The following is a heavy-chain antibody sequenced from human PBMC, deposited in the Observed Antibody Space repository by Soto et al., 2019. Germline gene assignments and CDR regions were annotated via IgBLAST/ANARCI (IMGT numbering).Heavy chain of an antibody. CDR1: GFSFIDFA. V-gene: IGHV3-23*01. CDR3: ASSIN. CDR2: ISGSGHNT. J-gene: IGHJ4*02. Sequence: GGSLRLSCAASGFSFIDFAMSWVRQAPGKGLEWVSAISGSGHNTYYTESLKGRVTISRDNSKNTLSLQVKSLRAEDKAVYYCASSINWGQGTLATFS.